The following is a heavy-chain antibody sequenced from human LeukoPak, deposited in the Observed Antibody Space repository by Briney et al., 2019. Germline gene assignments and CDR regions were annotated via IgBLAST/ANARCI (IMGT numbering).Heavy chain of an antibody. Sequence: SETLSLSCTVSGGSINNYYWSWIRQPPGKGLEWIGYIYYSGSTNYNPSLKSRVPISVDTSKNQFSLKLSSVTAADTAVYYCARGDYYGSGSYYRRPFDSWGQGTLVTVSS. CDR2: IYYSGST. V-gene: IGHV4-59*01. CDR1: GGSINNYY. CDR3: ARGDYYGSGSYYRRPFDS. J-gene: IGHJ4*02. D-gene: IGHD3-10*01.